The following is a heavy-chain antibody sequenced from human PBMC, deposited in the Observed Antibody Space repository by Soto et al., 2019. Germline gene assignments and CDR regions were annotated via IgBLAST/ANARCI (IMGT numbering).Heavy chain of an antibody. Sequence: GGSLRLSCAASGFTFSSYTMNWARQAPGKGLEWVSYISGSSTYIYLVDSVKGRFSISRDNAQNSLYLQMNSLRAEDTAVYFCARDQGPFSDILTGSYKAAFDIWGQGAMVTVS. J-gene: IGHJ3*02. CDR2: ISGSSTYI. V-gene: IGHV3-21*06. CDR1: GFTFSSYT. D-gene: IGHD3-9*01. CDR3: ARDQGPFSDILTGSYKAAFDI.